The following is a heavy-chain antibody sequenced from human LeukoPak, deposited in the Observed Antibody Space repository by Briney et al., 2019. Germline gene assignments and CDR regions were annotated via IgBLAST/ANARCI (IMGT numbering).Heavy chain of an antibody. Sequence: GASVKVSCKASGYTFTSYGISWVRQAPGQGLEWMGWINPNSGGTNYAQKFQGKVTMTRDTSISTAYMELSRLRSDDTAVYYCGQFDYWGQGTLVTVSS. CDR3: GQFDY. CDR2: INPNSGGT. V-gene: IGHV1-2*02. CDR1: GYTFTSYG. J-gene: IGHJ4*02.